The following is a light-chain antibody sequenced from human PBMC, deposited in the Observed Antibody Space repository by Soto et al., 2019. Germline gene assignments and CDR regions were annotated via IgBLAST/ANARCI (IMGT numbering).Light chain of an antibody. CDR3: SSYTSSSTPYV. Sequence: QSVLTQPASVSGSPGQSITISCTGSSSDIGAYEYVSWYQQRPVKAPKLMIFDVTNRPSGVSDRFSGSKSGNTASLTISGLQTEDEADYYCSSYTSSSTPYVFGTGTKVTVL. V-gene: IGLV2-14*01. CDR1: SSDIGAYEY. J-gene: IGLJ1*01. CDR2: DVT.